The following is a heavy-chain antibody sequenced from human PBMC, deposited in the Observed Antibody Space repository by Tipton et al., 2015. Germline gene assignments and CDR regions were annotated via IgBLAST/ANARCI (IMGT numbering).Heavy chain of an antibody. CDR2: ISSSSSYI. J-gene: IGHJ4*02. V-gene: IGHV3-21*01. D-gene: IGHD3-3*01. CDR3: ARDKYDFWSALPYYFDY. CDR1: GFTFSSYS. Sequence: SLRLSCAASGFTFSSYSMNWVRQAPGKGLEWVSSISSSSSYIYYADSVKGRFTISRDNAKNSLYLQMNSLRAEDTAVYYCARDKYDFWSALPYYFDYWGQGTLVTVSS.